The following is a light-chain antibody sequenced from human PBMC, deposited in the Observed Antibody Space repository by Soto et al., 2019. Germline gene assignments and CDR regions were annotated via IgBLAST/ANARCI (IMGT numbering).Light chain of an antibody. Sequence: EIVMTQSLATLSVSPGERATLSCRASQSVSTNLAWYQQKPGQAPRLLIYGASTRATGIPARFSGSGSGTEFTLTISSLQPEDCAIYFCQQANSFPITFGQGTRLEI. V-gene: IGKV3-15*01. J-gene: IGKJ5*01. CDR2: GAS. CDR3: QQANSFPIT. CDR1: QSVSTN.